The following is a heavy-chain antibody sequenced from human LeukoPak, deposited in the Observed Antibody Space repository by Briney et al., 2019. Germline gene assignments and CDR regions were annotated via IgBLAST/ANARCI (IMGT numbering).Heavy chain of an antibody. Sequence: PGGSLRLSCAASGFTVGNNYMNWVRQAPGKGLEWVSLIFSHGETSYADSVKGRSTISRDNSKNTLYLQMNGLRVEDTAVYYCASDSGYDYRFDYWGQGTLVTVSS. CDR3: ASDSGYDYRFDY. CDR1: GFTVGNNY. CDR2: IFSHGET. V-gene: IGHV3-66*01. D-gene: IGHD5-12*01. J-gene: IGHJ4*02.